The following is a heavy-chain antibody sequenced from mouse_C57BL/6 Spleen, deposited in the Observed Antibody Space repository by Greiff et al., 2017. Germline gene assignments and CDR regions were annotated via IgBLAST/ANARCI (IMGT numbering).Heavy chain of an antibody. D-gene: IGHD1-1*01. Sequence: QVQLQQPGAELVRPGTSVKLSCKASGYTFTSYWMPWVKQRPGQGLEWIGVIDPSDSYTNYNQKFKGKATLTVDTSSSTAYMQLSSLTSEDSAVYYCARGTTDPAWFADWGQGTLVTVSA. CDR3: ARGTTDPAWFAD. CDR1: GYTFTSYW. CDR2: IDPSDSYT. V-gene: IGHV1-59*01. J-gene: IGHJ3*01.